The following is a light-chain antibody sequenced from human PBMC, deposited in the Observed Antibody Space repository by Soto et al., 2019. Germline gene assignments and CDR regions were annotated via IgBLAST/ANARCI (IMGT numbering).Light chain of an antibody. J-gene: IGKJ4*01. CDR1: QSVGSS. CDR3: QQRSNWPLT. V-gene: IGKV3-11*01. CDR2: DAS. Sequence: EIVLTQSPATLSLSPGERATLSCRASQSVGSSLTWNHQKPGQAPRLLIYDASNRATGIPARFSGSGSGTDFTLTISSLEPEDFAVYYCQQRSNWPLTFGGGTKVEIK.